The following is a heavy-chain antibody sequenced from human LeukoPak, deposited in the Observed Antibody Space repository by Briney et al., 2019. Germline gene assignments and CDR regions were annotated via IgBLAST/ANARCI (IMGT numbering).Heavy chain of an antibody. Sequence: ASVKVSCKDSGYTFTSYDINWVRQATGQGLEWMGWMNPNSGNTGYAQKFQGRVTMTRNTSISTAYMELSSLRSEDTAVYYCARDNGGTAMAYYYYYYMDVWGKGTPVTISS. J-gene: IGHJ6*03. V-gene: IGHV1-8*01. CDR3: ARDNGGTAMAYYYYYYMDV. D-gene: IGHD5-18*01. CDR1: GYTFTSYD. CDR2: MNPNSGNT.